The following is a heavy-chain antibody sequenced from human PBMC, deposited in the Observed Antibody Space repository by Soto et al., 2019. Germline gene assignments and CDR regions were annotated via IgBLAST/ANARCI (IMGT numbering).Heavy chain of an antibody. CDR1: GGSISGGDYH. V-gene: IGHV4-61*08. CDR3: ARVPQRSAWYGNYYYYGMDV. Sequence: PSETLSLTCSVSGGSISGGDYHWSWIRQAPGKGLEWIGSIHYSGSTNYNPSLKSRVTISVDTSKNQFSLKLSSVTAADTAVYYCARVPQRSAWYGNYYYYGMDVWGQGTTVTVSS. CDR2: IHYSGST. D-gene: IGHD2-15*01. J-gene: IGHJ6*02.